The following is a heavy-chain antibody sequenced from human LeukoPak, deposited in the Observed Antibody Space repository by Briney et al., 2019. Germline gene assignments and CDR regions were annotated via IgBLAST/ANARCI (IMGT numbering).Heavy chain of an antibody. V-gene: IGHV4-4*07. CDR1: GGSISSHY. Sequence: PAETLSLTCTVSGGSISSHYRTWVRQPAGKGLEWIGRIYTSGSTNYTPHLQSPVTMSVDTSKHQFSLKVRSVTAAATGVYSSPSATDFSSGWLLDQWGQGSLVTVSS. D-gene: IGHD6-19*01. CDR2: IYTSGST. J-gene: IGHJ4*02. CDR3: PSATDFSSGWLLDQ.